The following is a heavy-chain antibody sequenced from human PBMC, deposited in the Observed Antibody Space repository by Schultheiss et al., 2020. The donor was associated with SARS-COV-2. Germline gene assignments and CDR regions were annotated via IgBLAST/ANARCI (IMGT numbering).Heavy chain of an antibody. CDR3: ARDLRGTKLEQQLARWVDWFDP. Sequence: GESLKISCKASGYTFTGYYMHWVRQAPGQGLEWMGILNPSGGSTSYAQKFQGRVTMTRDTSTSTVYMELSSLRSEDTAVYYCARDLRGTKLEQQLARWVDWFDPWGQGTRVTVSS. D-gene: IGHD6-13*01. CDR1: GYTFTGYY. V-gene: IGHV1-46*01. J-gene: IGHJ5*02. CDR2: LNPSGGST.